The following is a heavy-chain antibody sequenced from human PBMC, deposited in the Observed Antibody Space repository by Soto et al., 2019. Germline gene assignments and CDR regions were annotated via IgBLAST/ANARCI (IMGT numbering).Heavy chain of an antibody. J-gene: IGHJ4*02. CDR2: IIPIFGTA. V-gene: IGHV1-69*01. D-gene: IGHD2-15*01. Sequence: QVPLVQSGAEVKKPGSSVKFSCKASGGTFSSYAISWVRQAPGQGLEWMGGIIPIFGTANYAQKFQGRVTITADESTNTAYMELSRRRSEDTAVYYCARDWGYCSGGSCYSYYFDYWCQGTLVTVSS. CDR3: ARDWGYCSGGSCYSYYFDY. CDR1: GGTFSSYA.